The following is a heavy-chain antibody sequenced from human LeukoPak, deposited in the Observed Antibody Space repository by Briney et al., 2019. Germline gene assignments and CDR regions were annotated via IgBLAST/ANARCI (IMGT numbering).Heavy chain of an antibody. CDR2: TYYRSKCYK. CDR3: ARDRRSGYTGIDY. D-gene: IGHD3-3*01. V-gene: IGHV6-1*01. Sequence: SQTLSLTCAISGDSVSSNSAAWNWIRQPPSRGLEWLGRTYYRSKCYKYHALSVESRITMNTDTYKNHLSLQLNSVTPEDTAVYYCARDRRSGYTGIDYWGQGTLVTVSS. CDR1: GDSVSSNSAA. J-gene: IGHJ4*02.